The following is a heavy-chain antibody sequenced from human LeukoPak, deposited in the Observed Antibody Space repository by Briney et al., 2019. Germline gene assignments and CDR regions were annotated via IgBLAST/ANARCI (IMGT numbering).Heavy chain of an antibody. CDR1: GINFADYT. J-gene: IGHJ4*02. CDR3: AKESGKFDY. CDR2: ISADGGST. V-gene: IGHV3-43*02. Sequence: GGSLRLSCVVSGINFADYTMHWVRQPPGKGLEWVSLISADGGSTFSADSVKGRFSISRDNSKNSLYLQMNSLRSEDTAMYYCAKESGKFDYWGEGTLVAVSS.